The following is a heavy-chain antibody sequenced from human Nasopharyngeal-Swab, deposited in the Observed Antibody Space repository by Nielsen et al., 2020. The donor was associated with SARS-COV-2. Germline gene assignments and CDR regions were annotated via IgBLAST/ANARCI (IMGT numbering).Heavy chain of an antibody. CDR2: ISSSSSYI. CDR1: GFTFNNYN. CDR3: ARDGLDYDFWSAYFMDV. J-gene: IGHJ6*02. Sequence: GASLKISCAASGFTFNNYNFNRVRQAPGKGLEWVSSISSSSSYIYYADSVKGRFTISRDNAKNSLYLQMNSLRAEDTAVYYCARDGLDYDFWSAYFMDVWGQGTTVTVSS. D-gene: IGHD3-3*01. V-gene: IGHV3-21*01.